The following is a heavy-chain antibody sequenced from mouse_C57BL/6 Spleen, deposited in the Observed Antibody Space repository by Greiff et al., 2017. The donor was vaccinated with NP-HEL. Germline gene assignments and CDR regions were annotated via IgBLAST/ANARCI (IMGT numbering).Heavy chain of an antibody. CDR2: ISYSGST. Sequence: EVKLMESGPGLAKPSQTLSLTCSVTGYSITSDYWNWIRKFPGNKLEYMGYISYSGSTYYNPSLKSRISITRDTSKNQYYLQLNSVTTEDTATYYCARLVYDGSYYYAMDYWGQGTSVTVSS. J-gene: IGHJ4*01. CDR3: ARLVYDGSYYYAMDY. CDR1: GYSITSDY. D-gene: IGHD2-3*01. V-gene: IGHV3-8*01.